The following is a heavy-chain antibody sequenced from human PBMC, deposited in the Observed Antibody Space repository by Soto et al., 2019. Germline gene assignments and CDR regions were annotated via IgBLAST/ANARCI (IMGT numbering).Heavy chain of an antibody. CDR3: ARARGAADDY. J-gene: IGHJ4*02. D-gene: IGHD2-15*01. V-gene: IGHV1-8*01. Sequence: QVQLVQSGAEVKKPGASVKVSCKASGYTFSSYDINWVRQATGQGLEWMGWVNPNSGNTDYAQKFQGRVTMTTDTSTSTAFMELTSRRSEDTAIYYCARARGAADDYWGQGTRVTVSS. CDR1: GYTFSSYD. CDR2: VNPNSGNT.